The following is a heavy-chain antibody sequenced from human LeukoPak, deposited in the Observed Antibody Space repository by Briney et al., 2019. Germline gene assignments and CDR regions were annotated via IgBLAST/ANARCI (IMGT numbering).Heavy chain of an antibody. CDR2: IRGDGTST. J-gene: IGHJ5*02. V-gene: IGHV3-43*02. Sequence: GGSLRLSCAASGFTFDDYAMHWVRQAPGKGLEWVSLIRGDGTSTYSADSVKGRFTISRDNSKNSLYLQMNSLRTEDTALYYCAKDLGPNGAGWFDPWGQGTLVTVSS. CDR3: AKDLGPNGAGWFDP. D-gene: IGHD4-17*01. CDR1: GFTFDDYA.